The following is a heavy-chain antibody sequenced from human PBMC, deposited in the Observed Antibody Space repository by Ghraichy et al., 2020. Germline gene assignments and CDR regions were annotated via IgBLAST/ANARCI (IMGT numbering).Heavy chain of an antibody. V-gene: IGHV3-66*01. CDR1: GFSVNSNY. CDR2: IYRSGNT. Sequence: GGSLRLSCAASGFSVNSNYMSWVRQAPGKGLEWVSVIYRSGNTYYTDSVKGRFLIFRGSSSNTRHLLKNNLRVDDTAVYYCARVDRQTGKFDYWGQGTLVTVSS. J-gene: IGHJ4*02. D-gene: IGHD3-9*01. CDR3: ARVDRQTGKFDY.